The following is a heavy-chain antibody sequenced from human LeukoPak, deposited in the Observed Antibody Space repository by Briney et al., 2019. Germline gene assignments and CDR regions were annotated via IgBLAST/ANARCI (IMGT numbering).Heavy chain of an antibody. D-gene: IGHD3-3*01. CDR2: INWNGGST. J-gene: IGHJ5*02. Sequence: GGSLRLSCEVSGFTFDDYGTNWVRQRPGKGLEWISDINWNGGSTSYAASVRGRFTVSRDNAKNLLFLQMTSLRVEDTALYYCARRKDFADFGSAYYPLDHWGQGTLVTVS. V-gene: IGHV3-20*04. CDR1: GFTFDDYG. CDR3: ARRKDFADFGSAYYPLDH.